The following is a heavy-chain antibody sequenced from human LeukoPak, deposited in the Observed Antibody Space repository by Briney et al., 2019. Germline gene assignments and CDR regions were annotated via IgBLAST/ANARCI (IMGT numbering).Heavy chain of an antibody. CDR1: LFTPATYG. CDR2: ISSRGTTI. J-gene: IGHJ4*02. V-gene: IGHV3-48*03. CDR3: ARHFDGFGYFDY. D-gene: IGHD3-16*01. Sequence: GGSLRLSCAPSLFTPATYGMSTVPQAPGKGLEWVSYISSRGTTIYYADSVKGRFTISRDNDKNSLYLQMNSLRADDTVVYYCARHFDGFGYFDYWGQGTLVTVSS.